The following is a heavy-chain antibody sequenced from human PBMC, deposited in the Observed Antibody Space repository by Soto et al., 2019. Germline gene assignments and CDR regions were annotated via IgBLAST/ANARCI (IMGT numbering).Heavy chain of an antibody. CDR1: GYTFTSYG. Sequence: ASVKVSFKASGYTFTSYGISWVRHAPGQGLEWMGWISAYNGNTNYAQKLQGRVTMTTDTSTSTAYMELRSLRSDDTAVYYCAREFMTTVVTPLDYWGQGTLVTVSS. J-gene: IGHJ4*02. V-gene: IGHV1-18*04. D-gene: IGHD4-17*01. CDR3: AREFMTTVVTPLDY. CDR2: ISAYNGNT.